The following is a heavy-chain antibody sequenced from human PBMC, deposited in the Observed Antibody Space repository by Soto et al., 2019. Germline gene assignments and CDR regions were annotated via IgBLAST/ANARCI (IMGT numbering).Heavy chain of an antibody. CDR2: INHSGST. CDR1: GGSFSGYY. D-gene: IGHD1-20*01. CDR3: ARVILSITGTTNAFDI. J-gene: IGHJ3*02. V-gene: IGHV4-34*01. Sequence: PSETLSLTCAVYGGSFSGYYWSWIRQXPGKGLEWIGEINHSGSTNYNPSLKSRVTISVDTSKNQFSLKLSSVTAADTAVYYCARVILSITGTTNAFDIWGQGTMVTVSS.